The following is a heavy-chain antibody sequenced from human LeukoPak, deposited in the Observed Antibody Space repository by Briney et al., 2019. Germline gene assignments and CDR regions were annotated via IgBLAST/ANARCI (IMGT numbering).Heavy chain of an antibody. CDR3: ARQWPTAFDY. J-gene: IGHJ4*02. CDR2: IHDSGST. CDR1: GGSISSSSYY. Sequence: SQTLSLTCTVSGGSISSSSYYWGWIRQPPGKGLEWIGTIHDSGSTYYNPSLKSRVTISVDTSKNQFSLKLRSVTAADTAVYYCARQWPTAFDYWGQGTLVTVSS. V-gene: IGHV4-39*01. D-gene: IGHD1-26*01.